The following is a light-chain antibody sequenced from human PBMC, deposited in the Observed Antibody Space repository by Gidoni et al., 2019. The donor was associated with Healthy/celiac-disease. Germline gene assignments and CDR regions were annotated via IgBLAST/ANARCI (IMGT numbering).Light chain of an antibody. Sequence: GDRVTITCRASQSISSWLAWYQQKPGKAPKLLIYKASSLESGVPSRFSASGSGTEFTLTISSLQPDDFATYYCQQYNSYPLTFGGGTKVEIK. V-gene: IGKV1-5*03. CDR2: KAS. CDR1: QSISSW. J-gene: IGKJ4*01. CDR3: QQYNSYPLT.